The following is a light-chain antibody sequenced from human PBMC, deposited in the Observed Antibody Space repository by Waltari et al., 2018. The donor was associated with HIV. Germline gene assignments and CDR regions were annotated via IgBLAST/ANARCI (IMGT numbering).Light chain of an antibody. CDR2: DVS. J-gene: IGLJ1*01. CDR1: TSDVGGFNY. CDR3: SSYTSSNTLYV. Sequence: QSALPQPASVSGSPGQSITISCTGTTSDVGGFNYVSWYQQHQGKAPKLMIYDVSNRPSGVSNRFSGSKSGNTASLTISGLQAEDEADYYCSSYTSSNTLYVFGTGTKVTVL. V-gene: IGLV2-14*03.